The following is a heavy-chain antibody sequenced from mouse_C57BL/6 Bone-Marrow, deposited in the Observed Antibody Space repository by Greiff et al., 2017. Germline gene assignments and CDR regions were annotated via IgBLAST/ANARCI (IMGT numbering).Heavy chain of an antibody. Sequence: EADGVDFSRYWMSWVRRAPGKGLEWIGEINPDSSTINYAPSLKDKFIISRDNSKNTLYLQMSKVRSEDTALYYCARRWLLRWYFDVWGTGTTVTVSS. J-gene: IGHJ1*03. D-gene: IGHD2-3*01. CDR3: ARRWLLRWYFDV. CDR1: GVDFSRYW. CDR2: INPDSSTI. V-gene: IGHV4-1*01.